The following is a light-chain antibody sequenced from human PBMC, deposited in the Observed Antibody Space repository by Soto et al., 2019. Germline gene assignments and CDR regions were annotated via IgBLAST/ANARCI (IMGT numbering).Light chain of an antibody. J-gene: IGLJ1*01. CDR1: NSDVGHYDY. Sequence: QSALTQPRSVSGSPGQSVTISCTGTNSDVGHYDYVSWYQQHPGKAPKLMIYHVTYRPSGVSNRYSGSKSGNSASLTISGLQADDEADYYCCSLTTSHTYVFGSGTKLTVL. CDR3: CSLTTSHTYV. V-gene: IGLV2-11*01. CDR2: HVT.